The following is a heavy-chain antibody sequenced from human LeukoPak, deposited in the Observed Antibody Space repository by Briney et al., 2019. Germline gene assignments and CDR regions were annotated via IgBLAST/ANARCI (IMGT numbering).Heavy chain of an antibody. V-gene: IGHV4-34*01. CDR3: ARMESYYYDSSGSPLSGYYFDY. J-gene: IGHJ4*02. D-gene: IGHD3-22*01. CDR1: GFTFSSYS. CDR2: INHSGST. Sequence: PGGSLRLSCAASGFTFSSYSMNWVRQPPGKGLEWIGEINHSGSTNYNPSLKSRVTISVDTSKNQFSLKLSSVTAADTAVYYCARMESYYYDSSGSPLSGYYFDYWGQGTLVTVSS.